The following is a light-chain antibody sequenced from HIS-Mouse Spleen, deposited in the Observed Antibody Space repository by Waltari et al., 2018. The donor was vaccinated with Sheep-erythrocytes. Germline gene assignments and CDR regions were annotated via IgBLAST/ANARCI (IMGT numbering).Light chain of an antibody. CDR2: EVS. CDR1: SSAVGGYNY. J-gene: IGLJ3*02. Sequence: QSVLTQPASVSGSPGPSITISCTGPSSAVGGYNYVSWYQQHPGKAPKRMIYEVSNRPSGVSNRFSGSKSGNTASLTISGLQAEDEADYYCSSYTSSSTVFGGGTKLTVL. V-gene: IGLV2-14*01. CDR3: SSYTSSSTV.